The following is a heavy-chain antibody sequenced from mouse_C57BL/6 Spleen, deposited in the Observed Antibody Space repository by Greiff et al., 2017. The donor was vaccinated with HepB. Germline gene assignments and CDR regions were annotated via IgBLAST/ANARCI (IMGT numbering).Heavy chain of an antibody. V-gene: IGHV1-55*01. CDR2: IYPGSGST. Sequence: QVQLKESGAELVKPGASVKMSCKASGYTFTSYWITWVKQRPGQGLEWIGDIYPGSGSTNYNEKFKSKATLTVDTSSSTAYMQLSSLTSEDSAVYYCATHYGSSYGFAYWGQGTLVTVSA. CDR3: ATHYGSSYGFAY. D-gene: IGHD1-1*01. J-gene: IGHJ3*01. CDR1: GYTFTSYW.